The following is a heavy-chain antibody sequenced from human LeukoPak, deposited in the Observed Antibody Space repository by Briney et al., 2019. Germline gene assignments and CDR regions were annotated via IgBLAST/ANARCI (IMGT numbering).Heavy chain of an antibody. Sequence: HPGGSLRLSCSTSGFTFPDYALSWVRQAPGKGLEWLSFIRSRSIGGAIEYAASVKGRFTISRDDSKSIAYLQIDSLQTEDTAVYYCTRRRYISGYYYMDDWGKGTTVTVSS. V-gene: IGHV3-49*04. J-gene: IGHJ6*03. CDR3: TRRRYISGYYYMDD. CDR1: GFTFPDYA. D-gene: IGHD5-18*01. CDR2: IRSRSIGGAI.